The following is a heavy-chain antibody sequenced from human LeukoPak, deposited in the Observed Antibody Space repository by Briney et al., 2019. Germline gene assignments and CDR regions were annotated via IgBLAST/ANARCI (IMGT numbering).Heavy chain of an antibody. D-gene: IGHD3-3*01. J-gene: IGHJ4*02. V-gene: IGHV3-23*01. Sequence: GGSLRLSCAASGFTFSSYAMSWVRQAPGKGLEWVSVISGSGGSTYYADSVNGRFTISRDNSKNTLYLQMNSPRAEDTAVYYCAEGHYNVWSGPDFDYWGQGTLVTVSS. CDR2: ISGSGGST. CDR3: AEGHYNVWSGPDFDY. CDR1: GFTFSSYA.